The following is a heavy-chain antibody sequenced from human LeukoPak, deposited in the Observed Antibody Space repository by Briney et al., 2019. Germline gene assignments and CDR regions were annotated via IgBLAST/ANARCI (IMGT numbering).Heavy chain of an antibody. J-gene: IGHJ5*02. CDR2: VGPSGGTG. CDR1: GFTFSSAT. Sequence: VGSLRLSCATSGFTFSSATMMWVRQAPGKGPEFVSGVGPSGGTGTYADSVKGRFTISRDNSKNTLYLQMNSLRVEDTAVYYCAKDPNWDRGSWGQGTLVTVSS. CDR3: AKDPNWDRGS. V-gene: IGHV3-23*01. D-gene: IGHD7-27*01.